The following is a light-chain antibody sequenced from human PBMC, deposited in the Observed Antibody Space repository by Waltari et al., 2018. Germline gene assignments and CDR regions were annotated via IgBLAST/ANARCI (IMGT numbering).Light chain of an antibody. CDR3: QQRSNWPPRYT. J-gene: IGKJ2*01. CDR2: DAS. CDR1: QSVSSY. Sequence: EIVLTQSPPTLSLSPGERATLSCRASQSVSSYLAWYQQKPGQAPRLLIYDASTRATGIPARFSGSGSGTDFTLTISSLETEDFAVYYCQQRSNWPPRYTFGQGTKLEIK. V-gene: IGKV3-11*01.